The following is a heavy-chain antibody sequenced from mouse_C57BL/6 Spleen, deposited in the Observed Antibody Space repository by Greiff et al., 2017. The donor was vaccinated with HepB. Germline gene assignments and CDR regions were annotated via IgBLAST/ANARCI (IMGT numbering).Heavy chain of an antibody. V-gene: IGHV1-4*01. Sequence: QVQLQQSGAELARPGASVKMSCKASGYTFTSYTMHWVKQRPGQGLEWIGYINPSSGYTKYNQKFKDKATLTADKSSSTAYRQLSSLTSEDSAVYYCARGEGYDSYFGYWGQGTTLTVSS. CDR3: ARGEGYDSYFGY. CDR1: GYTFTSYT. J-gene: IGHJ2*01. CDR2: INPSSGYT. D-gene: IGHD2-2*01.